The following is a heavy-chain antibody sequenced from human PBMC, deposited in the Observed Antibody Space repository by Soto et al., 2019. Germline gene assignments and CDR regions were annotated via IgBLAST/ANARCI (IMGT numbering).Heavy chain of an antibody. CDR2: ISAYNGNT. J-gene: IGHJ4*02. CDR1: GYTFTSYG. D-gene: IGHD5-12*01. CDR3: ARVKNGYNYEAVLDY. V-gene: IGHV1-18*01. Sequence: ASVKVSCKASGYTFTSYGISWVRQAPGQGLEWMGWISAYNGNTNYAQKLQGRVTMTTDTSTSTAYMELRSLRSDDTAVYYCARVKNGYNYEAVLDYWGQGTLVTVPS.